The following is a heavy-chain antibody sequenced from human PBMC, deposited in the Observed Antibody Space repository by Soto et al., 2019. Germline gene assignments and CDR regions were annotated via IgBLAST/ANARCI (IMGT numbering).Heavy chain of an antibody. CDR1: GGSINSGDYY. D-gene: IGHD3-10*01. CDR3: AIDRRGGSYGMDV. J-gene: IGHJ6*01. CDR2: IFYSGST. Sequence: QVQLQESGPGLVKPSQTLSLTCTVSGGSINSGDYYWSWIRQHPGKGLEWIGYIFYSGSTYYNPSLWSRVTISVDTSKNQFSLKLSSVTAADTAVYYCAIDRRGGSYGMDVWGQGTTVTVSS. V-gene: IGHV4-31*03.